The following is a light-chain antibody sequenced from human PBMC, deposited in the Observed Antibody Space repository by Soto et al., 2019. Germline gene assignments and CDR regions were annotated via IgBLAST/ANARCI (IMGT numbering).Light chain of an antibody. CDR2: WAS. J-gene: IGKJ4*01. CDR3: QQYYSTPLT. Sequence: DIVMTQSPDSLAVSLGERATINCKSSQSVLYSSNNKSYLAWYQQKPGQPPKLLIYWASTRESGVPDRFSGSGSGTDFTLTISSLQAADVAVYYCQQYYSTPLTFGGGTKVDIK. CDR1: QSVLYSSNNKSY. V-gene: IGKV4-1*01.